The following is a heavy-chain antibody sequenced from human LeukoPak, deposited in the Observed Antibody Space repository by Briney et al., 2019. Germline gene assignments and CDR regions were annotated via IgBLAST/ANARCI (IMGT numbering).Heavy chain of an antibody. J-gene: IGHJ4*02. CDR1: GGSISTYY. CDR3: ARDRYGGNSHYFDY. Sequence: PSETLSLTCTVSGGSISTYYWSWIRQPPGKGLEWIGYIYYSGSTNYNPSLKGRVAISVDTSKNLFSLKLSSVTAADTAMYYCARDRYGGNSHYFDYWGQGTLVTVSS. V-gene: IGHV4-59*01. CDR2: IYYSGST. D-gene: IGHD2-21*02.